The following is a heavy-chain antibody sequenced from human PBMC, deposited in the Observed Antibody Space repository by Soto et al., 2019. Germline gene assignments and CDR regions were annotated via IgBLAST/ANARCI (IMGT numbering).Heavy chain of an antibody. CDR1: GFTFSSYA. Sequence: PGGSLRLSXAASGFTFSSYAMSWIRQAPGKGLEWVSAISGSDNSTYYADSVKGRFTISRDNSKNTLYLQMSRLRADDTAVYYCAPMGVWGQGTTVTVSS. CDR3: APMGV. CDR2: ISGSDNST. V-gene: IGHV3-23*01. J-gene: IGHJ6*02.